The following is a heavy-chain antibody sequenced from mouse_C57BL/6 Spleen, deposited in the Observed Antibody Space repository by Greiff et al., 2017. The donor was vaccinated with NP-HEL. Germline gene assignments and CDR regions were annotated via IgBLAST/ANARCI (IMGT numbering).Heavy chain of an antibody. V-gene: IGHV1-59*01. CDR1: GYTFTSYW. J-gene: IGHJ2*01. CDR3: ARLGYYGSSNYFDY. Sequence: VQLRQSGAELVRPGTSVKLSCKASGYTFTSYWMHWVKQRPGQGLEWIGVIDPSDSYTNYNQKFKGKATLTVDTSSSTAYMQLSSLTSEDSAVYYCARLGYYGSSNYFDYWGQGTTLTVSS. CDR2: IDPSDSYT. D-gene: IGHD1-1*01.